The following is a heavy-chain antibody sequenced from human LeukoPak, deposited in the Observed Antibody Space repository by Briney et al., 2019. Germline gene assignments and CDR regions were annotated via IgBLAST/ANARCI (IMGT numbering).Heavy chain of an antibody. D-gene: IGHD3-22*01. J-gene: IGHJ4*02. CDR1: GFTFSNYA. CDR3: AKLPLLYGSSGYFDY. Sequence: GGSLRLSCAASGFTFSNYALHWVRQAPGKGLEWVSAISGSGGSTYYADSVKGRFTISRDNSKNTLYLQMNSLRAEDTAVHYCAKLPLLYGSSGYFDYWGQGTLVTVSS. V-gene: IGHV3-23*01. CDR2: ISGSGGST.